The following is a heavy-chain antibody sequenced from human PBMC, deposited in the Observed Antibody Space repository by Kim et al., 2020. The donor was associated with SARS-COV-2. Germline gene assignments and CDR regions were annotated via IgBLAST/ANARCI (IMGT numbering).Heavy chain of an antibody. Sequence: LKSRVTISVDTSKNQFSLKLSSVTAADTAVYYCARDSNSHYDILTGYHDYWGQGTLVTVSS. D-gene: IGHD3-9*01. V-gene: IGHV4-34*01. CDR3: ARDSNSHYDILTGYHDY. J-gene: IGHJ4*02.